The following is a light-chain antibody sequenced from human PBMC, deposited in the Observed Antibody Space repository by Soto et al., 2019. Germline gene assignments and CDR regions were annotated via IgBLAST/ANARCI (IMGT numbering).Light chain of an antibody. V-gene: IGKV1-39*01. Sequence: IQMTQSPSSLSASVGDRVTITCRASQSISRNLNWYQHKPGKAPKLLIYAASSLQNGVPSRFSGGGSGTDFTLSISSLQPEDFGTYYCQQSYTTASITFGQGTRLEIK. CDR2: AAS. CDR3: QQSYTTASIT. CDR1: QSISRN. J-gene: IGKJ5*01.